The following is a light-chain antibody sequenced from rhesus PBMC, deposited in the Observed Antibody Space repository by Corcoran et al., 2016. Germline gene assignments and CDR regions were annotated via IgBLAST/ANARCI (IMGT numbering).Light chain of an antibody. Sequence: DIQMTQSPSSLSASVGDTVTITCRASQSIRRGLAWDQQKPGKAPKLLIYKASSLQSGVPSRFSGRGSGTDFTLTISSLQSEDFATYYCQQYSSSPPTFVGGTKVELK. J-gene: IGKJ4*01. CDR2: KAS. CDR1: QSIRRG. CDR3: QQYSSSPPT. V-gene: IGKV1-22*01.